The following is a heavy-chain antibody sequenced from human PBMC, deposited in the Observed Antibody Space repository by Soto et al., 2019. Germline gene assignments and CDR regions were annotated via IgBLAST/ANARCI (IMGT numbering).Heavy chain of an antibody. J-gene: IGHJ3*02. CDR2: ISYDGREK. CDR1: GFTFNFFG. Sequence: QEQLVESGGGVVQAGRSLRLSCAASGFTFNFFGMHWVRQAPGKGLEWVAVISYDGREKNLADSVKGRFTMSRDNSKNMVYLEKSSLRPEDTSVYYCAKERRYSFDAFDIWCHGRMVTVSS. V-gene: IGHV3-30*18. D-gene: IGHD5-12*01. CDR3: AKERRYSFDAFDI.